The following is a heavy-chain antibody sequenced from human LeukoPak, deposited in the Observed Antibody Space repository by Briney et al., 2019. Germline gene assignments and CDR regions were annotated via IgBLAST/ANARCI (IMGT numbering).Heavy chain of an antibody. CDR2: INHSGST. V-gene: IGHV4-34*01. D-gene: IGHD5-18*01. CDR3: ARVWIQLWLNWFDP. J-gene: IGHJ5*02. Sequence: SETLSLTCAVYGGSFSGYYWSWIRQPPGKGLEWIGEINHSGSTNYNPSLKSRVTISVDTSKNQFSLKLSSVTAADTAAYYCARVWIQLWLNWFDPWGQGTLVTVSS. CDR1: GGSFSGYY.